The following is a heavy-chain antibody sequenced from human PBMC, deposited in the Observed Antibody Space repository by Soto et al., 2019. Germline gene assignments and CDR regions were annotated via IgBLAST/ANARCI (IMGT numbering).Heavy chain of an antibody. CDR2: VYRTGST. CDR3: ASARATIAAAAIFDC. Sequence: QVQLQESGPGLVKPSGTLSLTCAVSGGSISTSNWWSWVRQPPGKGLEWIGEVYRTGSTNYNPSLESRLTISVDKSKNRFSLKLTSVTAADTAVYYCASARATIAAAAIFDCWGQGTLVTVSS. V-gene: IGHV4-4*02. J-gene: IGHJ4*02. D-gene: IGHD6-13*01. CDR1: GGSISTSNW.